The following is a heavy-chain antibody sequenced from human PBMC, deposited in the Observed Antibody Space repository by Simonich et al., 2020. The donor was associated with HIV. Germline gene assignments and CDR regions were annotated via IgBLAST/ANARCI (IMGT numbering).Heavy chain of an antibody. CDR3: ATPSLAATAFDY. D-gene: IGHD2-15*01. CDR1: GYTLTALS. CDR2: FDPEDGEA. Sequence: QVQLVQSGAEVKKPGASVKVSCKVSGYTLTALSIHWVQQAPGKGLEWMGLFDPEDGEAVFAEKFQDRVTITADTSTDTAYMELSGLRSKDTAVYYCATPSLAATAFDYWGQGTLVTVSS. J-gene: IGHJ4*02. V-gene: IGHV1-24*01.